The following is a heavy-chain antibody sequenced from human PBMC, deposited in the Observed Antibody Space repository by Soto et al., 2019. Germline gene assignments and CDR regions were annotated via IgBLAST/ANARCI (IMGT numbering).Heavy chain of an antibody. CDR1: GYSFSTYA. V-gene: IGHV1-3*04. CDR3: ARGKRYFDILTSRDV. CDR2: INTGNGDT. D-gene: IGHD3-9*01. J-gene: IGHJ6*02. Sequence: QVQLVQSGAEEKKPGSSVKVSCKSSGYSFSTYAIHWVRQAPGQRLEWMGWINTGNGDTKYSQRFQGRVSITRDTSATTAYKELSSLGSEDTAMYYCARGKRYFDILTSRDVWGQGTTVTVSS.